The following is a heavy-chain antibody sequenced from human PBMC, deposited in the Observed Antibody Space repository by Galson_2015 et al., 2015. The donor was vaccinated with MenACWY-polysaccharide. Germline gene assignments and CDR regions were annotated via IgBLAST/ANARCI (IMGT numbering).Heavy chain of an antibody. Sequence: SLRLSCEASGYTFSNAWMSWVRQAPGKGLEWVGRIKSKTDGGTTEYAAPVKGRFTISRDDSKNTLYLQMNSLETEDAALYYCTTDYDYSILFDHWGQGALVTVSS. CDR3: TTDYDYSILFDH. V-gene: IGHV3-15*01. CDR2: IKSKTDGGTT. D-gene: IGHD4-11*01. J-gene: IGHJ4*02. CDR1: GYTFSNAW.